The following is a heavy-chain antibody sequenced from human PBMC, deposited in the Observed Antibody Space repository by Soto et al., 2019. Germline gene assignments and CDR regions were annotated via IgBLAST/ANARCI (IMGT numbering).Heavy chain of an antibody. CDR1: GESISSAYFY. D-gene: IGHD3-22*01. J-gene: IGHJ4*02. Sequence: QVQLQESGPGLVKPSQTLSLTCTVSGESISSAYFYWSWIRQHPGKGLEGIGYMRHSGSTFYNPSLRRRLHISVGTSANQFSLRLTSVTAAETAVYYCARRRPYYFDRSPYVEDYWGKGTLVTVSS. CDR2: MRHSGST. V-gene: IGHV4-31*03. CDR3: ARRRPYYFDRSPYVEDY.